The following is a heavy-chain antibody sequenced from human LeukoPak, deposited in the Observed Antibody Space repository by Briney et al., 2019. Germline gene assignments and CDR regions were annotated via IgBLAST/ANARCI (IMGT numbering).Heavy chain of an antibody. V-gene: IGHV4-39*07. J-gene: IGHJ6*03. D-gene: IGHD6-13*01. CDR3: ARTTQAHSWQTRYSSYYMDV. Sequence: PWGTLCLTCAVSGVSISSGTIYWGWVRPPPGKGLEWIVSGYDRGITHSDPALSSLVTSSVDTYNKMFSLKMSSLAAAEAAVYYCARTTQAHSWQTRYSSYYMDVWGKGTTVTVSS. CDR1: GVSISSGTIY. CDR2: GYDRGIT.